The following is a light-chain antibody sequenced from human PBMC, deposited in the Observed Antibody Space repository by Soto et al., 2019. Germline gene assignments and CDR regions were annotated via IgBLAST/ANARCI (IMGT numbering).Light chain of an antibody. V-gene: IGLV2-23*01. Sequence: QSVLTQPASVSGSPGQSITISCTGTSSDVGSYNFVSWFQQHPGKVPKLIIYEGTERPSGVSNRFSASKSGNTASLTISGLQPEDEVDYYCCSYAGPSTIFGGGTKLTVL. CDR1: SSDVGSYNF. CDR2: EGT. J-gene: IGLJ2*01. CDR3: CSYAGPSTI.